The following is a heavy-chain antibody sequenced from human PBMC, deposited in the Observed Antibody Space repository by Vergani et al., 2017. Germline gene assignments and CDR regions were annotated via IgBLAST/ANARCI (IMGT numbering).Heavy chain of an antibody. CDR2: ISTSGGST. V-gene: IGHV3-23*01. Sequence: EVQLLESGGGLVQPGGSLRLSCAASRFTFSDYAMSWVRQAPGKGLEWVSGISTSGGSTYYADSVKGRFIISRDNSKNTLYLQRNSLRAEDTAVYYCAKDRPLGWELPLXCDYWGQGTPVTVSS. J-gene: IGHJ4*02. D-gene: IGHD1-26*01. CDR1: RFTFSDYA. CDR3: AKDRPLGWELPLXCDY.